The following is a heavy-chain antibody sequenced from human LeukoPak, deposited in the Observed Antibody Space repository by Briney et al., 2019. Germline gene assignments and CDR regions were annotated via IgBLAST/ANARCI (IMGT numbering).Heavy chain of an antibody. V-gene: IGHV1-18*01. Sequence: ASVKVSYKASGYTFTSYSISWVRQAPGQGLEWVGWVSASNGNTKYAQKLQGRVTVTTDTSTSTAYMELRSLRSDDTAVYYCARSDRSGYYFADCWGQGTLVTVSS. D-gene: IGHD3-22*01. CDR2: VSASNGNT. J-gene: IGHJ4*02. CDR1: GYTFTSYS. CDR3: ARSDRSGYYFADC.